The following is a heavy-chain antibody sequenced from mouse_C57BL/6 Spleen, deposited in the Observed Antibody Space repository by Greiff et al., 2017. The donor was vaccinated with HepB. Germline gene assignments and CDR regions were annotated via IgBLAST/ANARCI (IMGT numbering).Heavy chain of an antibody. CDR1: GYTFTSYW. CDR3: AMGYYMRSGAMDY. CDR2: IHHSDSDT. Sequence: QVQLQQPGAELVKPGASVKVSCKASGYTFTSYWMHWVKQRPGQGLEWIGRIHHSDSDTNYNQKFKGNATLTVDKSSSTAYMQISSLTSEDSAVYYCAMGYYMRSGAMDYWGQGTSVTVSS. D-gene: IGHD2-3*01. V-gene: IGHV1-74*01. J-gene: IGHJ4*01.